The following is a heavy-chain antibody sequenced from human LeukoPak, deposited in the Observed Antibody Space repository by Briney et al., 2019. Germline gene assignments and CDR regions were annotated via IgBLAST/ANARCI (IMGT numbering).Heavy chain of an antibody. CDR2: IDYSGST. V-gene: IGHV4-39*01. D-gene: IGHD3-16*01. CDR3: ARRLNWFDP. J-gene: IGHJ5*02. Sequence: SETLSLTCTVSGGSISSNSFHWGWIRQPPGKGLEWIGSIDYSGSTYYNPSLKSRVTISVGSSKNQISLKLQSVTAADTAVYYCARRLNWFDPWGQGTLVTVSS. CDR1: GGSISSNSFH.